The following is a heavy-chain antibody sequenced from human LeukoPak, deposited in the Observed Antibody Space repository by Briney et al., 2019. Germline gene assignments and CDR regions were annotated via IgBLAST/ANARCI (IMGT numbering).Heavy chain of an antibody. J-gene: IGHJ6*03. Sequence: GGSLRLSCAASGFTFSSYWMHWVRQAPGKGLVWVSRINSDGSSTSYADSVKGRFTISRDNAKNTLYLQMTRLRAEDTAVYYCARGGYSYGSYYYMDVWGKGTTVTVSS. CDR1: GFTFSSYW. D-gene: IGHD5-18*01. CDR3: ARGGYSYGSYYYMDV. V-gene: IGHV3-74*01. CDR2: INSDGSST.